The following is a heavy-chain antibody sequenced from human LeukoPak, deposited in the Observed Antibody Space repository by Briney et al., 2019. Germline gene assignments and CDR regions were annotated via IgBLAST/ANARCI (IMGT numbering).Heavy chain of an antibody. D-gene: IGHD3-10*01. J-gene: IGHJ4*02. Sequence: GGSLRLSCAASGFTFSSHAMSWVRQAPGKGLEGVSSIGGSGKNTFYEHAVKGRVTISRDNSKNTLYLQMNSVRAEDTAVYYCAKDLETINPTMDWGQGTLVTVSS. CDR2: IGGSGKNT. V-gene: IGHV3-23*01. CDR3: AKDLETINPTMD. CDR1: GFTFSSHA.